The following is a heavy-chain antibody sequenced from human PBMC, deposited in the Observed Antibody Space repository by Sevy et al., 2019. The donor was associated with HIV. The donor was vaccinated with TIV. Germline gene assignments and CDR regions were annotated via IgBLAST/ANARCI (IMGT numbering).Heavy chain of an antibody. D-gene: IGHD1-26*01. V-gene: IGHV3-73*01. J-gene: IGHJ4*02. Sequence: GGSLRLSCAASGFTFSGSAMHWVRQASGKGLEWVGRIRSKANSYAAAYAASGEGRFTISRDDSKNTAYLQMNSLKTEDTAVDYCIKGIVGATSSPYWGQGTLVTVSS. CDR2: IRSKANSYAA. CDR1: GFTFSGSA. CDR3: IKGIVGATSSPY.